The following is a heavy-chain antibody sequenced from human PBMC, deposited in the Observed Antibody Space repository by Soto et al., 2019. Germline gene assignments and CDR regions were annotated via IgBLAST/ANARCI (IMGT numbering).Heavy chain of an antibody. V-gene: IGHV3-23*01. D-gene: IGHD2-21*02. Sequence: EVQLLQSGGCLVQPGGSLTLSCGVSGFPFAPSTMSWVRQAPGKGLEWVSTISVSVGSTYSADSVQGRFTVSSDISDNTLFLRMTSMTADDTDVYFCAKRDVPHSTSNAYFYDHWGRGVLVTVSS. J-gene: IGHJ4*02. CDR2: ISVSVGST. CDR3: AKRDVPHSTSNAYFYDH. CDR1: GFPFAPST.